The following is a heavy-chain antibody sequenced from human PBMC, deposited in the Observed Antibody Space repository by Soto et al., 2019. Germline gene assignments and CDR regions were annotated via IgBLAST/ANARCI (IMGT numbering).Heavy chain of an antibody. CDR3: ARAHGTSWYNWFDP. CDR1: GCNFTNYG. D-gene: IGHD1-26*01. CDR2: IIPLFGTT. J-gene: IGHJ5*02. Sequence: VASVKVSCKAFGCNFTNYGISWVRQAPGQGLEWMGGIIPLFGTTNYAQKFRGRVTVTADESTSTVYMELNSLRSEDTAIYYCARAHGTSWYNWFDPWGQGTLVTVSS. V-gene: IGHV1-69*13.